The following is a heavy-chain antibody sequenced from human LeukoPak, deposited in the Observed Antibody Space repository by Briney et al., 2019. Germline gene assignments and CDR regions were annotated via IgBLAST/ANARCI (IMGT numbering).Heavy chain of an antibody. J-gene: IGHJ5*02. D-gene: IGHD3-10*01. CDR1: GYTFTSYY. CDR3: ARDDNYYGSGSVKFDP. V-gene: IGHV1-46*01. Sequence: ASVKVSCKASGYTFTSYYMHWVRQAPGQGLEWMGIINPSGGSTSYAQKFQGRVTMTRDTSTSTVYMELSSLRSEDTAVYYCARDDNYYGSGSVKFDPWGQGTLVTVSS. CDR2: INPSGGST.